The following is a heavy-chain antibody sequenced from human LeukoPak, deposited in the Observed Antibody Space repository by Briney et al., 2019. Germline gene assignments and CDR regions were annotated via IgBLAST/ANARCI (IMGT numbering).Heavy chain of an antibody. Sequence: SETLSLTCTVSGGSISSGDDFWSWIRQPPGKGLEWIGYIYDSGSTYYNPSLKSRVTISVDTSKNQFSLKMSSVTAADTAVYYCARFYYYVSSGYSYYFDYWGQGTLVTVSS. CDR2: IYDSGST. J-gene: IGHJ4*02. V-gene: IGHV4-30-4*08. CDR1: GGSISSGDDF. CDR3: ARFYYYVSSGYSYYFDY. D-gene: IGHD3-22*01.